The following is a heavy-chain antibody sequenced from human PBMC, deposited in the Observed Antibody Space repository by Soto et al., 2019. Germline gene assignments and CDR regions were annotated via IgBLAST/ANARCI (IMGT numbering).Heavy chain of an antibody. Sequence: SLRLSCAASGFTFSSYAMHWVRQAPGKGLEWVAVISYDGSNKYYADSVKGRFTISRDNSKNTLYLQMNSLRAEDTAVYYCARDHYYDSSGYYYDYWGQGTLVTVSS. CDR1: GFTFSSYA. D-gene: IGHD3-22*01. CDR3: ARDHYYDSSGYYYDY. CDR2: ISYDGSNK. J-gene: IGHJ4*02. V-gene: IGHV3-30*01.